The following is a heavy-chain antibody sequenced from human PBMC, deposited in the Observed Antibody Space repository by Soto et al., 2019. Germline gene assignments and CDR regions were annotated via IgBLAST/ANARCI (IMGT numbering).Heavy chain of an antibody. CDR1: GNTFASHG. CDR2: ISGFTGQT. D-gene: IGHD3-10*01. CDR3: ARVDPRGVAVVRDY. Sequence: QVQLVQSGPEVKKPGASVKVSCKASGNTFASHGFSWVRQAPGQGLEWMGWISGFTGQTNYALKFQGRVTLTTDTSASTAYMEPRSLRSEDTAVYFCARVDPRGVAVVRDYWGQGTLVTVSS. V-gene: IGHV1-18*01. J-gene: IGHJ4*02.